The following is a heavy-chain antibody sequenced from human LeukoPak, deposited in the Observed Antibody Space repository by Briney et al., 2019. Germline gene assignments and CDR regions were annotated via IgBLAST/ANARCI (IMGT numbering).Heavy chain of an antibody. J-gene: IGHJ4*02. V-gene: IGHV3-9*01. CDR1: GFTFDDYA. D-gene: IGHD2-15*01. CDR3: AKGQGGSFDY. CDR2: ISWNSGSI. Sequence: GGSLRLSCAASGFTFDDYAMHWVRQAPGKGLEWVSGISWNSGSIGYADSVKGRFTISRDNAKNSLYLQMNSLRAEDTALYYCAKGQGGSFDYWGQGTLVTVSS.